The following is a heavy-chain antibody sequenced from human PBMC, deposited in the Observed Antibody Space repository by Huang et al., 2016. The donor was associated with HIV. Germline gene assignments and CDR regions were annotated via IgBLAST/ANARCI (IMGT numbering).Heavy chain of an antibody. Sequence: EVRFQESGGGQVQPGGSLKLSCVGSGFTFLDFWMPWARQVPGEGWVWFARIKSDGTSIDYADSVRGRFVVSRNNARDILFLEMSSLRPEDTGVYFCAVGGRTASYFHFAPRGQGIPVIV. J-gene: IGHJ5*02. D-gene: IGHD3-9*01. CDR1: GFTFLDFW. CDR2: IKSDGTSI. CDR3: AVGGRTASYFHFAP. V-gene: IGHV3-74*01.